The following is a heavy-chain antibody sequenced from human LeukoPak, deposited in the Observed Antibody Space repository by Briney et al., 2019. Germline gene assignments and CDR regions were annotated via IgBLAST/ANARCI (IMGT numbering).Heavy chain of an antibody. CDR1: GFTFSSYW. Sequence: GGSLRLSCAASGFTFSSYWMSWVRQAPGKGLEWVANIKQDGSEKYYVDSVKGRFTISRDNAKNSLYLQMNSLRAEDTAVYYCAKDLSTVVVTAIADYWGQGTLVTVSS. D-gene: IGHD2-21*02. V-gene: IGHV3-7*03. CDR3: AKDLSTVVVTAIADY. CDR2: IKQDGSEK. J-gene: IGHJ4*02.